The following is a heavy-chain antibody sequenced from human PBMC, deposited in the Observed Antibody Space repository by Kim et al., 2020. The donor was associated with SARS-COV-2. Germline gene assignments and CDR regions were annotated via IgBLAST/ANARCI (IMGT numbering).Heavy chain of an antibody. CDR1: GFTFSNAW. CDR2: IKSKTDGGTT. J-gene: IGHJ4*02. V-gene: IGHV3-15*01. D-gene: IGHD3-22*01. CDR3: TTSSDNDYYDSSGPTSDY. Sequence: GGSLRLSCAASGFTFSNAWMSWVRQAPGKGLEWVGRIKSKTDGGTTDYAAPVKGRFTISRDDSKNTLYLQMNSLKTEDTAVYYCTTSSDNDYYDSSGPTSDYWGQGTLVTVSS.